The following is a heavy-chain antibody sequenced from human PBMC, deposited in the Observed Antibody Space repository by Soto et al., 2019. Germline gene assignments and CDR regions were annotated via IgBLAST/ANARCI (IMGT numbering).Heavy chain of an antibody. J-gene: IGHJ4*02. CDR1: GFTVSSYA. CDR3: AIRMSSTRWYYLDY. CDR2: ISAST. V-gene: IGHV3-23*01. D-gene: IGHD6-13*01. Sequence: EMQLLESGGGLVQAGGSLRLSCADSGFTVSSYALNWVRQAPGKGLEWVSGISASTYYADSVKGRFTISRDTSKNTLYLQMNSLRAEDTAIYFCAIRMSSTRWYYLDYWGQGTLVTLSS.